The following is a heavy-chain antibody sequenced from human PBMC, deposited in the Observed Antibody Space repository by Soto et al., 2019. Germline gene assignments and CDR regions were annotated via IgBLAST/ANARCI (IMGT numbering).Heavy chain of an antibody. CDR1: GGSISSGGYS. V-gene: IGHV4-39*01. CDR3: ARQSVVVGVYFDY. Sequence: SETLSLTCTVSGGSISSGGYSWTWIRQHPGKGLEWIGYIYYSGSTYYNPSLKSRVTISVDTSKNQFFLKLSSVTAADTVVYYCARQSVVVGVYFDYWGQGTLVTVSS. J-gene: IGHJ4*02. D-gene: IGHD2-15*01. CDR2: IYYSGST.